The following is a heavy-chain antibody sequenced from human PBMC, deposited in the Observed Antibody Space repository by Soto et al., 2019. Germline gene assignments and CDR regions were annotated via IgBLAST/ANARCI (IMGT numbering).Heavy chain of an antibody. J-gene: IGHJ3*02. V-gene: IGHV4-31*03. CDR1: GASITSGGFY. CDR3: ARGIAVAAPVFDAFDI. D-gene: IGHD6-19*01. Sequence: QVRLRESGPGLVKPSQTLSLTCTVSGASITSGGFYWSWIRQHPGKGLEWIGYIYYSGSTYYNPSLNSRVNISLDRSKNQFSLTLSSVTAADTAVYYCARGIAVAAPVFDAFDIWGLGTMVTVSS. CDR2: IYYSGST.